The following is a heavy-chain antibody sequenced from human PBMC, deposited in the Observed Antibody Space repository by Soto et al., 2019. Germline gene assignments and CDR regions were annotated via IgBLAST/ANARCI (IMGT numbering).Heavy chain of an antibody. V-gene: IGHV2-5*02. CDR1: AFSLATTGVA. CDR3: AHRRRYTTTYSDY. J-gene: IGHJ4*02. CDR2: TYWDNDY. D-gene: IGHD1-1*01. Sequence: QVTLKEPGPTLVEPTQTPTLTCTFSAFSLATTGVAVGWIRQPPGKALEWLALTYWDNDYPYSPSLKNRLTLTSDTSKNQVLLTMTNMDPVDTGTYYFAHRRRYTTTYSDYWGQGTLVTVSS.